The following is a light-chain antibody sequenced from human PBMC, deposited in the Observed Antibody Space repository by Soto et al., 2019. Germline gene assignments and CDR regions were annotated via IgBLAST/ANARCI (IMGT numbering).Light chain of an antibody. J-gene: IGKJ3*01. CDR2: DAS. CDR3: QQRANWPIT. V-gene: IGKV3-11*01. Sequence: EIVLTQSPATLSLSPGERATLSCGASQSISNYLAWYQQKPGQAPRLLIYDASNRATGIPARFSGSGSGTDFTLTISRLEPEDFAVYYCQQRANWPITFGPGTKVEIK. CDR1: QSISNY.